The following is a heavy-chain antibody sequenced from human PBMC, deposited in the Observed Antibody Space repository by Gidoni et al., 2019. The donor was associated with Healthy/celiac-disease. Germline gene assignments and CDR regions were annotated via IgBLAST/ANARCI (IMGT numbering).Heavy chain of an antibody. J-gene: IGHJ4*02. D-gene: IGHD3-22*01. Sequence: QVQLLWSGRGVALAGTSLRPSCAASGFTFGSWAMHWGRQAPGKGLEWVAVISYDGSNKYYADSVKRRFTISRDNSKNTLYLQMNSLRAEDTAVYYCARVEGYYESSGALDYWGQGTLVTVSS. CDR3: ARVEGYYESSGALDY. V-gene: IGHV3-30*04. CDR1: GFTFGSWA. CDR2: ISYDGSNK.